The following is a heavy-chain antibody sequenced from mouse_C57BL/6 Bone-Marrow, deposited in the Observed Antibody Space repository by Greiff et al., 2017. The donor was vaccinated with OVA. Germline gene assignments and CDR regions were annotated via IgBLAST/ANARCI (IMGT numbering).Heavy chain of an antibody. CDR2: IYPGDGDT. V-gene: IGHV1-82*01. Sequence: VQLQQSGPELVKPGASVKISCKASGYAFSSSWMNWVKQRPGKGLEWIGRIYPGDGDTNYNGKFKGKATLTADKSSSTAYMQLSSLTSEDSAVYFCARSYYYGSSYLAYWGQGTLVTVSA. CDR3: ARSYYYGSSYLAY. J-gene: IGHJ3*01. CDR1: GYAFSSSW. D-gene: IGHD1-1*01.